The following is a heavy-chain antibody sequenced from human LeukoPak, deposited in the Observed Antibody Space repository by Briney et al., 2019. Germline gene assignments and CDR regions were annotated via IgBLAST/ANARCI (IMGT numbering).Heavy chain of an antibody. Sequence: SETLSLTCTVSGGSISSSSYYWGWIRQPPGKGLEWIGSIYYSGSTYYNPSLKSRVTISVDTSKNQFSLKLSSVTAADTAVYYCASGYSYGFRAPFDYWGQGTLVTVSS. V-gene: IGHV4-39*07. J-gene: IGHJ4*02. D-gene: IGHD5-18*01. CDR1: GGSISSSSYY. CDR3: ASGYSYGFRAPFDY. CDR2: IYYSGST.